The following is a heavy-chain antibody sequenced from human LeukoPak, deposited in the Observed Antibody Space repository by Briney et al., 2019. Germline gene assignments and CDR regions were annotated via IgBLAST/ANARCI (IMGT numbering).Heavy chain of an antibody. CDR2: IYSGGRT. CDR1: GFTVSSNY. J-gene: IGHJ4*02. V-gene: IGHV3-53*01. CDR3: ARGRVSGSYPFDY. Sequence: GVSLRLSCAASGFTVSSNYMSWVRQAPRKGLEWVSVIYSGGRTYYADSVKGRFTISRDNSKNTLYLQMNSLRAEDTAVYYCARGRVSGSYPFDYWGQGTLVTVSS. D-gene: IGHD3-16*02.